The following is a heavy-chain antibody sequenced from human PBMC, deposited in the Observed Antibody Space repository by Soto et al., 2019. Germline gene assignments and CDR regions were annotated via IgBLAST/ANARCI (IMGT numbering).Heavy chain of an antibody. CDR2: INYSGST. V-gene: IGHV4-39*01. Sequence: SETLSLTCTVSGRSISSSNYYWGWLRQPPGKGLEWIGSINYSGSTYYNPSLKSRVTISVDTSKNQFSLKLSSVTAADTAVYYCASDRDNASDYWGQGTLVTVSS. D-gene: IGHD3-22*01. CDR1: GRSISSSNYY. CDR3: ASDRDNASDY. J-gene: IGHJ4*02.